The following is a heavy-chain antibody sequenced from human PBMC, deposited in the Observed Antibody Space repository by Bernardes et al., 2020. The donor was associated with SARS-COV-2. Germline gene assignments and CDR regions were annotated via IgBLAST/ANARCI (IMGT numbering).Heavy chain of an antibody. CDR2: INYSGST. CDR3: ARAVWGIWHFDL. D-gene: IGHD3-16*01. V-gene: IGHV4-34*01. J-gene: IGHJ2*01. Sequence: SETLSLTCAVYGGSLRGFYWNWIRQPPGPGLEWIGEINYSGSTNYNPSLKSRVTISVDTSKNQFSLKLSSVTAADTAVYYCARAVWGIWHFDLWGRDTLVTVSS. CDR1: GGSLRGFY.